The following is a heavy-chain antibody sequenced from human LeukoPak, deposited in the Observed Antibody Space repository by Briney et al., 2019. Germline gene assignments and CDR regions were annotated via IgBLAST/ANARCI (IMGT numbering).Heavy chain of an antibody. CDR1: GYSFSSYW. CDR3: ARSSGVATKGDY. Sequence: RISCKGSGYSFSSYWISWVRQMPGKGLEWMGRIIPILGIANYAQKFQGRVTITADKSTSTAYMELSSLRSEDTAVYYCARSSGVATKGDYWGQGTLVTVSS. V-gene: IGHV1-69*02. CDR2: IIPILGIA. D-gene: IGHD5-12*01. J-gene: IGHJ4*02.